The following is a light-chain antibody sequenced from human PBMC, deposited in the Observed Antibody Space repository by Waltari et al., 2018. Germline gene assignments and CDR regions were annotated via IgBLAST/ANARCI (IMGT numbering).Light chain of an antibody. CDR1: QRINSN. Sequence: EIVMTQSPATLSVSPGERATLSCRASQRINSNLAWYQQKPGQALRLLIYGASTRATGIPARFAGTGSGTEFTLTISSLQSEDFAVYYCQQYNNWPRTFGQGTKVEIK. V-gene: IGKV3-15*01. CDR3: QQYNNWPRT. J-gene: IGKJ1*01. CDR2: GAS.